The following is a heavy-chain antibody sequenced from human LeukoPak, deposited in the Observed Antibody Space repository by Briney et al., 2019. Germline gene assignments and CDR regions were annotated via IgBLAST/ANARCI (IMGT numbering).Heavy chain of an antibody. V-gene: IGHV3-23*01. J-gene: IGHJ4*02. D-gene: IGHD3-9*01. CDR1: GFTFSSYA. CDR2: ISGSGDRT. Sequence: GGSLRLSCAASGFTFSSYAMSWVRQAPGKGLEWVSSISGSGDRTFYADSVKGRFTISRDNSKNTLYLQMNSLRAEDTAVYYCAKGSDYDVLTGYPFGFDYWGQGTLVTVSS. CDR3: AKGSDYDVLTGYPFGFDY.